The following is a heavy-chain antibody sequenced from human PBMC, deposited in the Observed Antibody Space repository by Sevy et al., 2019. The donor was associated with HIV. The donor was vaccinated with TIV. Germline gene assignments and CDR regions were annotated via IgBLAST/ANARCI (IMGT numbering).Heavy chain of an antibody. CDR2: INPNSGGT. Sequence: ASVKVSCKASGYTFTGYYMHWVRQAPEQGLEWMGWINPNSGGTKYAQKFQGRVTMTRDTSISTAYMELSRLRSDDTAVYYCAKERVYCSGGTCKPGGWFDPWGQGTLVTVSS. D-gene: IGHD2-15*01. J-gene: IGHJ5*02. CDR3: AKERVYCSGGTCKPGGWFDP. CDR1: GYTFTGYY. V-gene: IGHV1-2*02.